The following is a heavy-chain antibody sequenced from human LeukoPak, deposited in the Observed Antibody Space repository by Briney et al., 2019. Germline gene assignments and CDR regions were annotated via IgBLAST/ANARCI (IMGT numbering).Heavy chain of an antibody. CDR3: ARGSGNYYNRLDY. CDR2: IWYDGNNK. J-gene: IGHJ4*02. D-gene: IGHD1-26*01. Sequence: GRSLRLSCAASGFTFSSYGMHRVRQAPGKGLEWVAVIWYDGNNKYYVDSVKGRFTISRDNSKNTLYLQMNSLRAEDTAVYYCARGSGNYYNRLDYWGQGTLVTVSS. V-gene: IGHV3-33*01. CDR1: GFTFSSYG.